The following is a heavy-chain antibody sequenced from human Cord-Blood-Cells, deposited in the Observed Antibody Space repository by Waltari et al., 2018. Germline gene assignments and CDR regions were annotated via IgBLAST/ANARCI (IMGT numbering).Heavy chain of an antibody. Sequence: QVQLVQSGAEVKKPGSSVKVSCKASGGTFSSYAISWVRQDPGQGLEWLGVIIPIFGTANYAQKFQGRVTITADESTSTAYMELSSLRSEDTAVYYCARDSTAGKQLVRGFDYWGQGTLVTVSS. J-gene: IGHJ4*02. D-gene: IGHD6-6*01. CDR3: ARDSTAGKQLVRGFDY. V-gene: IGHV1-69*01. CDR2: IIPIFGTA. CDR1: GGTFSSYA.